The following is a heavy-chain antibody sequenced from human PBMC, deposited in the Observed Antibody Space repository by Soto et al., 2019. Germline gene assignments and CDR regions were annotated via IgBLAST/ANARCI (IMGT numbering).Heavy chain of an antibody. Sequence: GSLRLSCASSGFTVSSNYMSWVRQAPGKGLEWVSVIYSGGSTYYADSVKGRFTISRDNSKNTLYLQMNSLRAEDTAVYYCARATDCSGGSCYSYYFDYWGQGTLVTVSS. D-gene: IGHD2-15*01. V-gene: IGHV3-53*01. CDR2: IYSGGST. CDR1: GFTVSSNY. CDR3: ARATDCSGGSCYSYYFDY. J-gene: IGHJ4*02.